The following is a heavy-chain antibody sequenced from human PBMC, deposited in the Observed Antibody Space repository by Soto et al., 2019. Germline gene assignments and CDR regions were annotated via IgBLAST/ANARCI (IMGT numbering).Heavy chain of an antibody. CDR3: ARDLAVALIDY. J-gene: IGHJ4*02. CDR1: GYSFTSYG. CDR2: ISAYNGNT. D-gene: IGHD6-19*01. V-gene: IGHV1-18*01. Sequence: QVQLVQSGAEVKKPGASVKVSCKASGYSFTSYGISWVRQAPGQGLEWMGWISAYNGNTKYAQKLQGRVTMTRHTSTSTAHMELRSLRPDDTAVDSCARDLAVALIDYWGQGTLVTGSS.